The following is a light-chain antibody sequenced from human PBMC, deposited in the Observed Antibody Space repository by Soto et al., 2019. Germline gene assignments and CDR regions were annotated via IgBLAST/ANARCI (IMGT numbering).Light chain of an antibody. J-gene: IGKJ3*01. Sequence: EIVLTQSPATLSLSPGERASLSCRASQSVGTYLAWYQQKPGQAPRLLIYDASNRATGIPARFSGSGSGTAFTLTISSLEPEDFAVYYCQQRGDWPPLFTFGPGTKVDIK. V-gene: IGKV3-11*01. CDR1: QSVGTY. CDR3: QQRGDWPPLFT. CDR2: DAS.